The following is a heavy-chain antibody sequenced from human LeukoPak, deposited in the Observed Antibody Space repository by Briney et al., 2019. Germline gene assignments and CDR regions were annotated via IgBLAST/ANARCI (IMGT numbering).Heavy chain of an antibody. J-gene: IGHJ4*02. Sequence: PSETLSLTCTVSGGSISSSSYYWGWIRQPPGKGLEWIGSIYYSGSTYYNPSLKSRVTISVDTSKNQFSLKLSSVTAADTAVYYCARDIGTIAAAGEVPFDYWGQGTLVTVSS. V-gene: IGHV4-39*07. CDR3: ARDIGTIAAAGEVPFDY. CDR1: GGSISSSSYY. CDR2: IYYSGST. D-gene: IGHD6-13*01.